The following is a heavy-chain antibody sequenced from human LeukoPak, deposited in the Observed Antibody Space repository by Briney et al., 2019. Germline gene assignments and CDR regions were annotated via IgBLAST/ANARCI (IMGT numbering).Heavy chain of an antibody. CDR3: AKHSSSWYSWLDP. CDR1: GGSISSYY. Sequence: SETLSLTCTVSGGSISSYYWSWIRQPPGKGLEWIGYIYYSGSTNYNPSLKSRVTISVDTSKNQFSLKLSSVTAADTAVYYCAKHSSSWYSWLDPWGQGTLVTVSS. V-gene: IGHV4-59*01. D-gene: IGHD6-13*01. J-gene: IGHJ5*02. CDR2: IYYSGST.